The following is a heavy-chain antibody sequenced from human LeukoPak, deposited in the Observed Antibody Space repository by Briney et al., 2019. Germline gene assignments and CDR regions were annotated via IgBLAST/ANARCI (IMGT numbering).Heavy chain of an antibody. CDR3: ARGRLYSSSPIFDY. Sequence: ASVKVSCKASGYTFTSYGISWVRQAPGQGLEWMGWINPNSGGTNYAQKFQGRVTMTRDTSISTAYMELSRLRSDDTAVYYCARGRLYSSSPIFDYWGQGTLVTVSS. V-gene: IGHV1-2*02. CDR2: INPNSGGT. CDR1: GYTFTSYG. D-gene: IGHD6-6*01. J-gene: IGHJ4*02.